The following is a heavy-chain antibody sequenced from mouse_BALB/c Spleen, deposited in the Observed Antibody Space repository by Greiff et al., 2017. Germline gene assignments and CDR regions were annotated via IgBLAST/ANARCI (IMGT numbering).Heavy chain of an antibody. CDR2: ISSGGGST. CDR1: GFAFSSYD. CDR3: ARYYYGSSYYFDY. V-gene: IGHV5-12-1*01. J-gene: IGHJ2*01. Sequence: EVMLVESGGGLVKPGGSLKLSCAASGFAFSSYDMSWVRQTPEKRLEWVAYISSGGGSTYYPDTVKGRFTISRDNAKNTLYLQMSSLKSEDTAMYYCARYYYGSSYYFDYWGQGTTLTVSS. D-gene: IGHD1-1*01.